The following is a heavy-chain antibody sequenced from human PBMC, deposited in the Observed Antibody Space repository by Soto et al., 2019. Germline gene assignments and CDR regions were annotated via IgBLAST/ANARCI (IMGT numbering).Heavy chain of an antibody. V-gene: IGHV4-34*01. CDR2: INHSGST. CDR3: ARGRRDYYYYYMDV. J-gene: IGHJ6*03. CDR1: GGSFSGYY. Sequence: SETLSLTCAVYGGSFSGYYWSWIRQPPGKGLEWIGEINHSGSTNYNPSLKSRVTISVDTSKNQFSLKLSSVTAADTAVYYCARGRRDYYYYYMDVWGKGTTVTVSS.